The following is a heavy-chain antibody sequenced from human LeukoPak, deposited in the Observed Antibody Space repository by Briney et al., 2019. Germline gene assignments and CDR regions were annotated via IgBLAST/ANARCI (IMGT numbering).Heavy chain of an antibody. CDR3: AKTRGYSRDFFDY. V-gene: IGHV3-23*01. Sequence: GGSLRLSCAASGFTFSSYAVSWVRQAPGKGLEWVSAISGSGGSTDYADSVKGRFTISRDNSKNTLYLQMNSLRAEDTAVYYYAKTRGYSRDFFDYWGQGTLVTVSS. CDR2: ISGSGGST. CDR1: GFTFSSYA. J-gene: IGHJ4*02. D-gene: IGHD6-13*01.